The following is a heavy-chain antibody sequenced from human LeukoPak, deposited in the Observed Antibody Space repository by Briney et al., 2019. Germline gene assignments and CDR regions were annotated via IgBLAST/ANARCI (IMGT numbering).Heavy chain of an antibody. J-gene: IGHJ4*02. V-gene: IGHV3-74*01. D-gene: IGHD4-23*01. CDR1: GFTFSSYW. Sequence: GGSLRLSCAASGFTFSSYWMHWVRQAPGKGLVWVSGINSDGSSTSYADSVKGRFTISRDNAKNTLYLQMNSLRAEDTAVYYCARVDYGGNSPRFDYWGQGTLVTVSS. CDR2: INSDGSST. CDR3: ARVDYGGNSPRFDY.